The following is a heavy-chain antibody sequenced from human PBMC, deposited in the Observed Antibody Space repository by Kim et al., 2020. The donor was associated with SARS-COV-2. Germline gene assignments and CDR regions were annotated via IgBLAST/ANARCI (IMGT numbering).Heavy chain of an antibody. CDR1: GYTFTGYY. J-gene: IGHJ5*02. D-gene: IGHD6-19*01. Sequence: ASVKVSCKASGYTFTGYYMHWVRQAPGQGLEWMGRINPNSGGTNYAQKFQGRVTMTRDTSISTAYMELSRLRSDDTAVYYCARDVLQWLVRGGRGWFDPWGQGTLVTVSS. V-gene: IGHV1-2*06. CDR3: ARDVLQWLVRGGRGWFDP. CDR2: INPNSGGT.